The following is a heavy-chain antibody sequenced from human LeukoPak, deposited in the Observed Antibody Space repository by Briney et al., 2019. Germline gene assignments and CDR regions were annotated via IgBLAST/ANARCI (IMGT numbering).Heavy chain of an antibody. CDR3: ARTYSGYDPAAIDY. V-gene: IGHV4-59*01. D-gene: IGHD5-12*01. J-gene: IGHJ4*02. Sequence: SETLPLTCTASGGSISSYYWSWIRQPPGKGLEWIGHIYYSGSTNYNPSLKSRVTISIDTSKNQFSLKLRSVTAADTAVYYFARTYSGYDPAAIDYWGQGTLVTVSS. CDR1: GGSISSYY. CDR2: IYYSGST.